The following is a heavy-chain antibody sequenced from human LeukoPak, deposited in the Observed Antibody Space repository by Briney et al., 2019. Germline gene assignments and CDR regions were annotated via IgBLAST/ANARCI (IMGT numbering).Heavy chain of an antibody. J-gene: IGHJ3*02. CDR1: GGSISSGDNY. CDR2: IYNSGST. CDR3: ARPLLWELHDAFDI. V-gene: IGHV4-30-4*01. D-gene: IGHD1-26*01. Sequence: SETLSLTCTVSGGSISSGDNYWSWIRQSPGKGLEWIGNIYNSGSTYYNPSLKSRVTISVDTSKNQFSLKLSSVTAADTAVYYCARPLLWELHDAFDIWGQGTMVTVSS.